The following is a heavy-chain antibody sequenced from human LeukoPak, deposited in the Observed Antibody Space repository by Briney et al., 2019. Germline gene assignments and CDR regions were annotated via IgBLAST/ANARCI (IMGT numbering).Heavy chain of an antibody. CDR3: ARGRRWGDYGDL. V-gene: IGHV4-38-2*02. CDR1: GYSISSGYY. Sequence: SETLSLTCTVSGYSISSGYYWGWIRQPPGKGLEWIGNIYYSGSTNYNPSLKSRVTISVDTSKNQFSLKLSSVTAADTAVYYCARGRRWGDYGDLWGQGTLVTVSS. J-gene: IGHJ4*02. CDR2: IYYSGST. D-gene: IGHD3-16*01.